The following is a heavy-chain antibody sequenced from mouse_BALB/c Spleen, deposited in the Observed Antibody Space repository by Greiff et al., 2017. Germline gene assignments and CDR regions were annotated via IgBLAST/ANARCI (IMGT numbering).Heavy chain of an antibody. CDR2: INPSTGYT. V-gene: IGHV1-7*01. CDR3: ASYYGSFYYAMDY. J-gene: IGHJ4*01. Sequence: QVQLQQSGAELAKPGASVKMSCKASGYTFTSYWMHWVKQRPGQGLEWIGYINPSTGYTEYNQKFKDKATLTADKSSSTAYMQLSSLTSEDSAVYYCASYYGSFYYAMDYWGQGTSVTVSS. D-gene: IGHD1-1*01. CDR1: GYTFTSYW.